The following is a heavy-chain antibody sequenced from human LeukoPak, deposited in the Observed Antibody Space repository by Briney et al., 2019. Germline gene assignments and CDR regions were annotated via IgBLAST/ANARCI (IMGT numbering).Heavy chain of an antibody. D-gene: IGHD6-13*01. Sequence: SETLSLTCAVYGGSFSGYYWSWIRQPPGKGLEWIGEINHSGSTNYNPSLKSRVTISVDTSKNQFSLKLSSVTAADTAVYYCAGRRAAAGLHGYWGQGTLVTVSS. CDR2: INHSGST. V-gene: IGHV4-34*01. J-gene: IGHJ4*02. CDR1: GGSFSGYY. CDR3: AGRRAAAGLHGY.